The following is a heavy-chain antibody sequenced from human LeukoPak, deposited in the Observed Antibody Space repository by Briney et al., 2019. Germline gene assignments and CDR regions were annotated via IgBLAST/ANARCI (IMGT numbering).Heavy chain of an antibody. CDR2: IYHSGST. V-gene: IGHV4-30-2*01. CDR3: ARAITGTTYAFNI. D-gene: IGHD1-20*01. CDR1: GGSISSGGYS. J-gene: IGHJ3*02. Sequence: PSQTLSLTCAVSGGSISSGGYSWSWIRQPPGKGLEWIGYIYHSGSTYYNPSLKSRVTISVDRSKNQFSLKLSSVTAADTAVYYCARAITGTTYAFNIWGQGTMVTVSS.